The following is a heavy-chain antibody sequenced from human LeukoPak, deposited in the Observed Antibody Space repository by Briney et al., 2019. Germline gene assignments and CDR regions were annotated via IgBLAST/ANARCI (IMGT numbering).Heavy chain of an antibody. CDR2: MSSSGITI. V-gene: IGHV3-48*03. D-gene: IGHD3-22*01. CDR3: AKEKPHYYDSSGYYLSLDY. Sequence: PGGSLRLSCAASGLTFSRYEMNWVRQAPGKGLEWISYMSSSGITIYYADSVKGRFTISRDNAKNSLYLQMNSLRAEDTAVYYCAKEKPHYYDSSGYYLSLDYWGQGTLVTVSS. CDR1: GLTFSRYE. J-gene: IGHJ4*02.